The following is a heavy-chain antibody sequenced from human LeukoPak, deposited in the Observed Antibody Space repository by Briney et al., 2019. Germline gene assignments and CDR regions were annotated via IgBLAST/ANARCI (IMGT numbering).Heavy chain of an antibody. Sequence: GESLKISCKGSGYSFTTYWIGWVRQMPGKGLEWMGIIYPGDSNTRYSPSFQGQVTFSADKSISTAYLQWSSLKASDTAMYYCARSSYSSGWAFEYWGQGTLVTVSS. CDR1: GYSFTTYW. CDR3: ARSSYSSGWAFEY. D-gene: IGHD6-19*01. J-gene: IGHJ4*02. V-gene: IGHV5-51*01. CDR2: IYPGDSNT.